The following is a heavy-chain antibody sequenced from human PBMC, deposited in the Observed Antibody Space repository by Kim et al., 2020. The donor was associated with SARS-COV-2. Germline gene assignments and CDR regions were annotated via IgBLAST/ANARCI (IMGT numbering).Heavy chain of an antibody. V-gene: IGHV5-51*01. D-gene: IGHD6-13*01. J-gene: IGHJ4*02. CDR2: IYPGDSDT. Sequence: GESLKISCKGSGYSFTSYWIGWVRQMPGKGLEWMGIIYPGDSDTRYSPSFQGQVTIPADKSISTAYLQWSSLKASDTAMYYWARGQQLVRPYFDYWGQGTLVTVSS. CDR1: GYSFTSYW. CDR3: ARGQQLVRPYFDY.